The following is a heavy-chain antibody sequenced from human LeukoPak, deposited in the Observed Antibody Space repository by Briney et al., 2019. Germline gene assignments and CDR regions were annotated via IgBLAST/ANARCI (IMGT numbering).Heavy chain of an antibody. CDR2: IYHSGST. D-gene: IGHD5-18*01. CDR3: ASMRDTYYGMDV. CDR1: GGSISSGGYS. V-gene: IGHV4-30-2*01. Sequence: SETLSLTCAVSGGSISSGGYSWSWIRQPPGKGLEWIGYIYHSGSTYYNPSLKSRVTISVDRSKNQFSLKLSSVTAADTAVYYCASMRDTYYGMDVWGQGTTVTVSS. J-gene: IGHJ6*02.